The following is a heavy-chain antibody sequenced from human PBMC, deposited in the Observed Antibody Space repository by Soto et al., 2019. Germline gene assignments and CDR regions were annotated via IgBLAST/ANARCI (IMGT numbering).Heavy chain of an antibody. V-gene: IGHV3-7*03. CDR3: ARGGDSSGYYFDAFDI. CDR1: GFTFSSYW. J-gene: IGHJ3*02. Sequence: EVQLVESGGGLVQPGGSLRLSCAASGFTFSSYWMSWVRQAPGKGLEWVANIKQDGSEKYYVDSVKGRFTISGDNAKNSLYLQMNSLRAEDTAVYYCARGGDSSGYYFDAFDIWGQGTMVTVSS. D-gene: IGHD3-22*01. CDR2: IKQDGSEK.